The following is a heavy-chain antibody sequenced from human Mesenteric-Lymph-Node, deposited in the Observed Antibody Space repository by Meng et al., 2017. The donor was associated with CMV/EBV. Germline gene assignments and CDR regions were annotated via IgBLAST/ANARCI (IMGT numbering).Heavy chain of an antibody. V-gene: IGHV3-23*01. CDR2: ISGGGGAT. CDR3: VKDLLTIDAFDV. D-gene: IGHD2-15*01. J-gene: IGHJ3*01. CDR1: GFSFSDYG. Sequence: GESLKISCAASGFSFSDYGMSWVRQAPGKGLEWVSGISGGGGATYYADSVKGRFTISRDNSKNTLYLQMNSLRAEDTAVFYCVKDLLTIDAFDVWGQGTMVTVSS.